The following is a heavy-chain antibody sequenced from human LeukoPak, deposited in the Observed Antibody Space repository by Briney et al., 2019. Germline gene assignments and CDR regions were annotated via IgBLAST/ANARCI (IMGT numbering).Heavy chain of an antibody. CDR2: IYYSGST. D-gene: IGHD4-17*01. CDR3: ARVRGAGGDYFFDY. CDR1: GGSISSYY. J-gene: IGHJ4*02. Sequence: SETLSLTCTVSGGSISSYYWSWIRQPPGKGLEWIGYIYYSGSTNYNPSLKSRVTISVDTSKNQFSLKLSSVTAADTAVYYCARVRGAGGDYFFDYWGRGTLVTVSS. V-gene: IGHV4-59*01.